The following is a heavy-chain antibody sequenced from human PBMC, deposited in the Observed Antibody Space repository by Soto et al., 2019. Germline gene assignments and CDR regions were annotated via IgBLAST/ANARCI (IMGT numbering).Heavy chain of an antibody. CDR2: ISAYNGNT. J-gene: IGHJ3*02. Sequence: ASVKVSCKASGYTFTSYGISWVRQAPGQGLEWMGWISAYNGNTNYAQKLQGGVTMTTDTSTSTAYMELRSLRSDDTAVYYCARDIVVVVAATQANDAFDIWGQGTMVTVSS. V-gene: IGHV1-18*01. CDR3: ARDIVVVVAATQANDAFDI. D-gene: IGHD2-15*01. CDR1: GYTFTSYG.